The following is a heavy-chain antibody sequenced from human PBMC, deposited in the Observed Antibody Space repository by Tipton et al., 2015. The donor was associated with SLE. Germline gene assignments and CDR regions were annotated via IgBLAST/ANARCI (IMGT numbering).Heavy chain of an antibody. D-gene: IGHD2-15*01. CDR3: AGAWQGYCSGGTCYVLDY. V-gene: IGHV4-4*07. CDR2: IYTSGSS. J-gene: IGHJ4*02. Sequence: TLSLTCTVSGDSISTYYWSWIRQPAGKGLEWIGRIYTSGSSNYNPSLKSRVTMSVDTSKNQFSLKLRSVTAADTAVYYCAGAWQGYCSGGTCYVLDYWGQGTLVTVSS. CDR1: GDSISTYY.